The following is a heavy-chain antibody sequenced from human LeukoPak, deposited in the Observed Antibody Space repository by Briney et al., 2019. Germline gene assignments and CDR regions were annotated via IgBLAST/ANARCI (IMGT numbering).Heavy chain of an antibody. Sequence: GGSLRLSCAASGFTFSSYAMSWVRQAPGKGLDWVSGISGSGGSTYYADSVKGRFTISRDNSKNTLYLQMNSLRAEDTAVYYCAKAPQDIVVVVELDYWGQGTLVTVSS. V-gene: IGHV3-23*01. CDR1: GFTFSSYA. CDR3: AKAPQDIVVVVELDY. CDR2: ISGSGGST. J-gene: IGHJ4*02. D-gene: IGHD2-15*01.